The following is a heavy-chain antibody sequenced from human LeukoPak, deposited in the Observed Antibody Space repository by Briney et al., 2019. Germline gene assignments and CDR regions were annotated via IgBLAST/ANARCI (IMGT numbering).Heavy chain of an antibody. CDR2: IYGSGTTT. Sequence: GGSLRLSCAASGFTFSSYALNWVRQAPGKGLEWVSVIYGSGTTTYYADSVRGRFTISRDSSKSTMYLQMNSLSPDDTAVYYCARGVEPLAANTLAYWGQGTLVTVSS. D-gene: IGHD1-14*01. J-gene: IGHJ4*02. CDR3: ARGVEPLAANTLAY. V-gene: IGHV3-23*01. CDR1: GFTFSSYA.